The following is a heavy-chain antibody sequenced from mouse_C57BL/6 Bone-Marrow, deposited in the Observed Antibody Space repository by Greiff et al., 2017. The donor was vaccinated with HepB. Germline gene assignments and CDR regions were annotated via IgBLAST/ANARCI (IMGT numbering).Heavy chain of an antibody. CDR1: GYTFTDYN. Sequence: EVQLQQSGPELVKPGASVKMSCKASGYTFTDYNMHWVKQSHGKSLEWIGYIKPNNGGTSYNQKFKGKATLTVNKSSSTAYMKLRSLTSEDSAVYYCASSIFLRYLPQFAYWGQGTLVTVSA. CDR2: IKPNNGGT. V-gene: IGHV1-22*01. J-gene: IGHJ3*01. CDR3: ASSIFLRYLPQFAY.